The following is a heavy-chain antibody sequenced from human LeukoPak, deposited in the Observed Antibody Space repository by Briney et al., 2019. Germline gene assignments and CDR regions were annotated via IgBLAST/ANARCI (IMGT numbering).Heavy chain of an antibody. V-gene: IGHV3-33*01. CDR2: IWYDGDNK. D-gene: IGHD4-17*01. CDR3: ASSLGRYGTVNTLDY. CDR1: GFTFSRFG. J-gene: IGHJ4*02. Sequence: PGRSLRLSCAASGFTFSRFGMHWVRQAPGKGLEWVALIWYDGDNKYFADSVKGRYTISRDNSENTLYLQMTSLRAEDTAVYYCASSLGRYGTVNTLDYWGQGTLVTVSS.